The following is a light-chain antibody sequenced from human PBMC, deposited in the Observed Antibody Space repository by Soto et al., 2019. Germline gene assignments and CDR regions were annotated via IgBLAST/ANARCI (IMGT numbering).Light chain of an antibody. V-gene: IGKV1-5*03. CDR2: KAS. CDR3: QQYNSYSRT. J-gene: IGKJ1*01. Sequence: DIHMTQSPSTLSASVGDIVTITCRAIQSIITSLAWYQQKPGKAPKLLIYKASNLQSGVPSRFSGSGSGTEFTLTISSLQPDDFAAYYCQQYNSYSRTFGQGTKVDI. CDR1: QSIITS.